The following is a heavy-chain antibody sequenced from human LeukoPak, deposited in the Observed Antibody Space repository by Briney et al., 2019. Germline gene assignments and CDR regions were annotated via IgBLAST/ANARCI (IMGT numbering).Heavy chain of an antibody. CDR2: IYYNGNT. Sequence: SETLSLTCTVSGASTSTHTYYGGWIRQPPGKGLEWIGSIYYNGNTYYNPSLKSRVTISVDTSNNQFSLKLRSVTAADTAVYYCARSYCAGDCYTEYFQHWGQGTLVTVSS. J-gene: IGHJ1*01. CDR3: ARSYCAGDCYTEYFQH. V-gene: IGHV4-39*01. D-gene: IGHD2-21*02. CDR1: GASTSTHTYY.